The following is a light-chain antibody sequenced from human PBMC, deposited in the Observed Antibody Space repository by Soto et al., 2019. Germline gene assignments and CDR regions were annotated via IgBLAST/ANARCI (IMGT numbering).Light chain of an antibody. CDR1: QAIESW. CDR3: QQTLSFPPT. CDR2: TGS. J-gene: IGKJ1*01. V-gene: IGKV1-12*01. Sequence: DIQMTQSPSSVSASVGDRVTITCRASQAIESWLAWYQQKPGEAPKLLIFTGSLLHSGVPPRFSGSGSGTEFTLTISSLQPEDFATYYCQQTLSFPPTFGQGTKV.